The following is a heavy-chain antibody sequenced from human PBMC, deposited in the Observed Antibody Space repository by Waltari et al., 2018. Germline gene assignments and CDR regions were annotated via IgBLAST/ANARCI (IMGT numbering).Heavy chain of an antibody. CDR2: INHSGST. V-gene: IGHV4-34*01. J-gene: IGHJ6*02. Sequence: QVQLQQWGAGLLKPSETLSLTCAVYGGSFSGYYWSWIRQPPGKGLEWIGEINHSGSTNHNTSLKSRVTISVDTSKNQFSLKLSSVTAADTAVYYCARGLPITIFGVVIYYYYGMDVWGQGTLVTVSS. D-gene: IGHD3-3*01. CDR1: GGSFSGYY. CDR3: ARGLPITIFGVVIYYYYGMDV.